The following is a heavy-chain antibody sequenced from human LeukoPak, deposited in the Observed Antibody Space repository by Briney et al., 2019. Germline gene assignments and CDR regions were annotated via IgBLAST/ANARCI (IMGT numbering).Heavy chain of an antibody. D-gene: IGHD3-10*01. CDR3: ARDGGPRFGELLYPKAWFYYYYYYMDV. V-gene: IGHV4-34*01. CDR1: GGSFSGYY. CDR2: INHSGST. Sequence: SETLSLTCAVYGGSFSGYYWSWIRQPPGKGLEWIGEINHSGSTNYNPSLKSRVTISVDTSKNQFSLKLSSVTAEDTAVYYCARDGGPRFGELLYPKAWFYYYYYYMDVWGKGTTVTISS. J-gene: IGHJ6*03.